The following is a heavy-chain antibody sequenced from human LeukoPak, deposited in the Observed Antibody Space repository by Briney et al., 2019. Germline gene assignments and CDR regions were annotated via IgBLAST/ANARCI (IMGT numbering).Heavy chain of an antibody. CDR3: ARGEVVTASLPDYFYYYMDV. CDR1: GFTFSSYW. CDR2: IKQDGSEK. J-gene: IGHJ6*03. Sequence: GGSLRLSCAASGFTFSSYWMSWVRQAPGKGLEWVANIKQDGSEKYYVDSVKGRFTISSDNAKNSLFLQMNSLRAEDTAVYYRARGEVVTASLPDYFYYYMDVWGKGTTVTISS. D-gene: IGHD2-21*02. V-gene: IGHV3-7*01.